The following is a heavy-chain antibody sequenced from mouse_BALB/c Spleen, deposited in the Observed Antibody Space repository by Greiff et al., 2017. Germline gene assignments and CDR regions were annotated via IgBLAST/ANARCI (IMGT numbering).Heavy chain of an antibody. Sequence: EVQVVESGGGLVKPGGSLKLSCAASGFTFSDYYMYWVRQTPEKRLEWVATISDGGSYTYYPDSVKGRFTISRDNAKNNLYLQMSSLKSEDTAMYYCARHYGSSPYYYAMDYWGQGTSVTVSS. D-gene: IGHD1-1*01. CDR2: ISDGGSYT. V-gene: IGHV5-4*02. J-gene: IGHJ4*01. CDR3: ARHYGSSPYYYAMDY. CDR1: GFTFSDYY.